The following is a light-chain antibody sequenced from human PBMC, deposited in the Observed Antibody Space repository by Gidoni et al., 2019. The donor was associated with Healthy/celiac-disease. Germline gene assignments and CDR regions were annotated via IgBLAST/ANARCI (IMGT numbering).Light chain of an antibody. V-gene: IGKV3-15*01. CDR3: QQYNNWCLT. CDR2: GAS. Sequence: EIVMTQSPATLSVSPGERATLSCRASQSVSSNLAWYQQNPGQAPRVLIYGASTRATGIPARFSGSGSGTECTLTISSLQSEDFAVYYCQQYNNWCLTLGGGIKVESK. CDR1: QSVSSN. J-gene: IGKJ4*01.